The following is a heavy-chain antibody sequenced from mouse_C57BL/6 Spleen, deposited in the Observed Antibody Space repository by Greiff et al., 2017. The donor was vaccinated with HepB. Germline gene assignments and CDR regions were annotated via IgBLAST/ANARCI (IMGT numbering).Heavy chain of an antibody. D-gene: IGHD1-1*02. CDR3: ARGGGGSAWFAY. CDR1: GFTFSSYA. V-gene: IGHV5-4*03. Sequence: EVKVVESGGGLVKPGGSLKLSCAASGFTFSSYAMSWVRQTPEKRLEWVATISDGGSYTYYPDNVKGRFTISRDNAKNNLYLQMSHLKSEDTAMYYCARGGGGSAWFAYWGQGTLVTVSA. J-gene: IGHJ3*01. CDR2: ISDGGSYT.